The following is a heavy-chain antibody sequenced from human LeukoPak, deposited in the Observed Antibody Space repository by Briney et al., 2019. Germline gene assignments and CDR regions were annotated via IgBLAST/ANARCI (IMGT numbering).Heavy chain of an antibody. CDR1: RFAFNKFA. D-gene: IGHD6-13*01. V-gene: IGHV3-23*01. CDR3: AREEESSSVDY. Sequence: AGGSLRLSCAASRFAFNKFAMSWVRQAPGKGLEWVSAISASGDSTYYGDSVKGRFTISRDNSKNTLYLQMNSLRAEDTAVYYCAREEESSSVDYWGQGTLVTVSS. CDR2: ISASGDST. J-gene: IGHJ4*02.